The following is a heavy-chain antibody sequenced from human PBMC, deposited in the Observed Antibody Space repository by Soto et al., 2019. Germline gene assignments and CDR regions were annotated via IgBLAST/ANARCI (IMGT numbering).Heavy chain of an antibody. CDR3: ARDFCGGDCSDDYYYYAMDV. V-gene: IGHV4-61*01. D-gene: IGHD2-21*02. Sequence: SETLSLTCTVSGGSVSSGSYYWSWIRQPPGKGLEWIGQIYYSGSTNYNPSLKSRVTISVDTSKNQFSLELSSVTAADTAVYYCARDFCGGDCSDDYYYYAMDVWGQGTTVTVSS. CDR2: IYYSGST. CDR1: GGSVSSGSYY. J-gene: IGHJ6*02.